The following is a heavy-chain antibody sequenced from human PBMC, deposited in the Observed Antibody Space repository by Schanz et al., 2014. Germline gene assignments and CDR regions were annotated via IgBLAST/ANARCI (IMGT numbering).Heavy chain of an antibody. CDR3: VPMSIAAH. D-gene: IGHD6-6*01. J-gene: IGHJ4*02. CDR2: ISSSGSYT. V-gene: IGHV3-11*03. Sequence: VQLLESGGGLVQPGGSLRLSCAASGFTFSTYWMHWIRQAPGKGLEWVSYISSSGSYTNYADSVKGRFTTSRDNGKKSMYLQMNSLRAEDTAVYYCVPMSIAAHWGQGTLVTVSS. CDR1: GFTFSTYW.